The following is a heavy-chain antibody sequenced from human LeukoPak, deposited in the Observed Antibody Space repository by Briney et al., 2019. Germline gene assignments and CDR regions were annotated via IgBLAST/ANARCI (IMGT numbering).Heavy chain of an antibody. CDR3: AKVFEEGYYDSSGYYFSATKGGFDY. Sequence: LGGSLRLSCAASGFTFSSYWMSWVRQAPGKGPEWVANIKQDGGEKYYVDSVKGRFTISRDKAKNSLYLQMNSLRAEDTALYYCAKVFEEGYYDSSGYYFSATKGGFDYWGQGTLVTVSS. CDR2: IKQDGGEK. CDR1: GFTFSSYW. D-gene: IGHD3-22*01. J-gene: IGHJ4*02. V-gene: IGHV3-7*05.